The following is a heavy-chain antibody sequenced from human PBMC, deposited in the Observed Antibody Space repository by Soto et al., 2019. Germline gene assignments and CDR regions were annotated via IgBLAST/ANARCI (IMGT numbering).Heavy chain of an antibody. Sequence: PSETLSLTCPVSGCSVRSGSYYWSWIRQPPGKGLEWIGYIYYSGSTNYNPSLKSRVTISVDTSKNQFSLKLSSVTAADTAVYYCARESNDSSDWGQGTLVTV. D-gene: IGHD3-22*01. CDR1: GCSVRSGSYY. CDR2: IYYSGST. J-gene: IGHJ4*02. V-gene: IGHV4-61*01. CDR3: ARESNDSSD.